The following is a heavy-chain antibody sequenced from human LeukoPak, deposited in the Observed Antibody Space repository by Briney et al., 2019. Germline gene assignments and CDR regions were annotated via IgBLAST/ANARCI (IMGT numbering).Heavy chain of an antibody. CDR1: GDIVSSNSAA. CDR3: ARGGSGWYIWFDP. D-gene: IGHD6-19*01. V-gene: IGHV6-1*01. J-gene: IGHJ5*02. Sequence: SQTLSLTSSISGDIVSSNSAAWNWIRQSPSRGLEWLGRTYYRSKWYNDYAVSVKSRITNNQDTSKNQSSLQLNSVTPEDTAVYYCARGGSGWYIWFDPWGQGTLVTVSS. CDR2: TYYRSKWYN.